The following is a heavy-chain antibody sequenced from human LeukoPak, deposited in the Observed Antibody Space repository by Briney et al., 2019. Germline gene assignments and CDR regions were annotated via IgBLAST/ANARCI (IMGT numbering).Heavy chain of an antibody. J-gene: IGHJ4*02. CDR3: ARDDDSSGYTNY. D-gene: IGHD3-22*01. Sequence: RGSLRLSCAASGFTFSSYSMNWVRQAPGKGLEWVSSISSSSSYIYYADSVKGRFTISRDNAKNSLYLQMNSLRAEDTAVYYCARDDDSSGYTNYWGQGTLVTVSS. CDR1: GFTFSSYS. V-gene: IGHV3-21*01. CDR2: ISSSSSYI.